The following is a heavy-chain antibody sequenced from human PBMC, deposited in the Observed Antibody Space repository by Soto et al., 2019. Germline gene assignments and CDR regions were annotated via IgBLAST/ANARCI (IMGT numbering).Heavy chain of an antibody. J-gene: IGHJ4*02. D-gene: IGHD6-19*01. V-gene: IGHV3-53*01. CDR1: GFIVSSSY. CDR3: ARGSSGCPVCFDY. CDR2: IYSGGST. Sequence: EVQLVESGGGLIQPGGSLRLSCAASGFIVSSSYMNWVRQAPGKGLEWVSIIYSGGSTYYNPSLKSRVTISVDTSKNQFSLKLSSVTAADTAVYYCARGSSGCPVCFDYWGQGTLVTVSS.